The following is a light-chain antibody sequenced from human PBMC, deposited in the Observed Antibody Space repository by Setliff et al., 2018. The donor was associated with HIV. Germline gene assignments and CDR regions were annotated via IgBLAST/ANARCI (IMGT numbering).Light chain of an antibody. J-gene: IGLJ2*01. Sequence: QSALTQPRSVSGSPGQSVTMSCTGTSSDVGGYNYVSWYQQHPGKAPKLMIYDVSKRPSGVPDRFSGSKSGNTAFLTISGLQGEDEADYYCCSYAGSYTVLFGGGTKVT. CDR3: CSYAGSYTVL. V-gene: IGLV2-11*01. CDR2: DVS. CDR1: SSDVGGYNY.